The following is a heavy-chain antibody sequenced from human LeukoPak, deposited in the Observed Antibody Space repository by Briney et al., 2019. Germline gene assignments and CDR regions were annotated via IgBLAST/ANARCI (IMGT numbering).Heavy chain of an antibody. CDR1: GYTFSSYA. CDR3: ARGAWLQRVQYYYYYMDV. J-gene: IGHJ6*03. CDR2: IIPIFGTA. D-gene: IGHD5-24*01. Sequence: GASVKVSCKASGYTFSSYAISWVRQAPGQGLEWMGGIIPIFGTANYAQKFQGRVTITTDESTSTAYMELSSLRSEDTAVYYCARGAWLQRVQYYYYYMDVWGKGTTVTVSS. V-gene: IGHV1-69*05.